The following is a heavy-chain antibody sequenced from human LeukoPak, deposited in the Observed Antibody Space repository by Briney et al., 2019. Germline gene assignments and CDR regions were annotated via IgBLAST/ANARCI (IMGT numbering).Heavy chain of an antibody. Sequence: GGSLTLSCPASGFTFSTYWMSWVRQAAWKGLEWVANIKQDESQKYYVHSVKGRYTVSRDNDKNTLYLQMNSLSAEDTAVYYCARPDPYYWGEGTLVTV. CDR1: GFTFSTYW. D-gene: IGHD1-14*01. CDR3: ARPDPYY. V-gene: IGHV3-7*01. J-gene: IGHJ4*02. CDR2: IKQDESQK.